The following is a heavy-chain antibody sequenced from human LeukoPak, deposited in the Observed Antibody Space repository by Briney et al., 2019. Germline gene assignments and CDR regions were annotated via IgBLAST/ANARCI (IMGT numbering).Heavy chain of an antibody. Sequence: SQTLSLTCAISGDSASSKRASWNWIRQSPSRGLEWLGRTYCRSKWFNDYAVSVKSRIAINPDTSKNQFSLHLNSVTADDTAVYYCARGTGSLDYWGQGTLVTVSS. V-gene: IGHV6-1*01. J-gene: IGHJ4*02. CDR2: TYCRSKWFN. D-gene: IGHD1-26*01. CDR3: ARGTGSLDY. CDR1: GDSASSKRAS.